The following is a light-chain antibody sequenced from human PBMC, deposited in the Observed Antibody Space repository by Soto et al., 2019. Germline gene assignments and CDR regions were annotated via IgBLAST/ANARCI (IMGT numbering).Light chain of an antibody. CDR3: QQHDSSPWM. V-gene: IGKV3-20*01. CDR2: GAS. Sequence: EIMLTHSPATLSLSPGERATLSSRASQSVSNTYVAWYQHIPGQTPRLLIYGASNRATGIPDRFSGSGSGTDFTLTISRLEPEDFAVYYCQQHDSSPWMFGQGTKVDIK. CDR1: QSVSNTY. J-gene: IGKJ1*01.